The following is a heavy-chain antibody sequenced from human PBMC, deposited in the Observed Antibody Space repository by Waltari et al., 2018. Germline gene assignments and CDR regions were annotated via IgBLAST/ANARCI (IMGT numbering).Heavy chain of an antibody. Sequence: EVQLVESGGGLVRPGGSLRLSCAASGFTFSRSWLHWGRHAPGKGLVVGSRINSEWSGTGYAESVKGRFTIARDNAKNTLYMQTNSLRAEDTGLYYCGRREGVVTMVRGIDQWGQGTLVTVSS. V-gene: IGHV3-74*01. CDR3: GRREGVVTMVRGIDQ. D-gene: IGHD3-10*01. CDR1: GFTFSRSW. CDR2: INSEWSGT. J-gene: IGHJ4*02.